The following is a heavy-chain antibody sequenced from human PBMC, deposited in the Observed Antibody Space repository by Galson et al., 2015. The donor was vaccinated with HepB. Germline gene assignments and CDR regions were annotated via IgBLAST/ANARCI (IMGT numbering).Heavy chain of an antibody. V-gene: IGHV3-30*18. CDR3: AKTLTSAPDY. J-gene: IGHJ4*02. D-gene: IGHD4-11*01. Sequence: SLRLSCAASGLTFSSYGMHWVRQAPGKGLEWVAVISYDGSNKYYADSVKGRFTISRDNSKNTLYLQMNSLRAEDTAVYYCAKTLTSAPDYWGQGTLVTVSS. CDR2: ISYDGSNK. CDR1: GLTFSSYG.